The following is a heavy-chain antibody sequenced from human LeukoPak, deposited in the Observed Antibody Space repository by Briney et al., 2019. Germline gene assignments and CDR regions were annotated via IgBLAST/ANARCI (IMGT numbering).Heavy chain of an antibody. V-gene: IGHV4-31*03. J-gene: IGHJ4*02. CDR1: GGSISNGDHY. CDR3: ATIMLSWREFDC. CDR2: IYYSGST. D-gene: IGHD1-26*01. Sequence: SETLSLTCTVSGGSISNGDHYWSWIRQHPGKGLEWIGHIYYSGSTYYNPSLKSRGVISVETSKNQFSLKLSSVTAADTAVYYCATIMLSWREFDCWGQGTLVTVSS.